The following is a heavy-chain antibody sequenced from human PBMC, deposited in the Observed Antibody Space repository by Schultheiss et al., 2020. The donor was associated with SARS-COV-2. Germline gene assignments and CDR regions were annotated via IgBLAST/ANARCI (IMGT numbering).Heavy chain of an antibody. D-gene: IGHD2-2*01. CDR3: ARGTLRAYCSSTSCPNWFDP. CDR1: GGSFSGCN. J-gene: IGHJ5*02. Sequence: SQTLSLTCAVYGGSFSGCNWSWIRQPPGKGLEWIGEISHSGSTNYNPSLKSRVTISADTSENQVSLKLSSVTAADTAVYYCARGTLRAYCSSTSCPNWFDPWGQGTLVTVSS. V-gene: IGHV4-34*01. CDR2: ISHSGST.